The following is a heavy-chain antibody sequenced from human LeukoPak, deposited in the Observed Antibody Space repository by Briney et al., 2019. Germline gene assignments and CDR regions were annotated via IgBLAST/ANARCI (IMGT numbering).Heavy chain of an antibody. CDR2: ISGSGGST. CDR1: GFTFSSYA. J-gene: IGHJ5*02. V-gene: IGHV3-23*01. CDR3: AKDQGGLWFGELSRNWFGP. Sequence: PGGSLRLSCAASGFTFSSYAMSWVRQAPGKGLEWVSAISGSGGSTYYADSVKGRFTISRDNSKNTLYLQMNSLRAEDTAVYYCAKDQGGLWFGELSRNWFGPWGQGTLVTVSS. D-gene: IGHD3-10*01.